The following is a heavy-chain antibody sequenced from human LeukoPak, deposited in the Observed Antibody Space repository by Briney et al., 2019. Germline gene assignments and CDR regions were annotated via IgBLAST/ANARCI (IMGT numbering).Heavy chain of an antibody. CDR3: ARGPVVATMFADY. V-gene: IGHV3-64*01. Sequence: PGGSLRLSCAASGFTFSSYAMHWVRQAPGKGLEYVSAISSNGGSTYYENSVKGRFTISRDNSKNTLYLQMGSLRAEDMAVYYCARGPVVATMFADYWGQGTLVTVSS. J-gene: IGHJ4*02. D-gene: IGHD5-12*01. CDR1: GFTFSSYA. CDR2: ISSNGGST.